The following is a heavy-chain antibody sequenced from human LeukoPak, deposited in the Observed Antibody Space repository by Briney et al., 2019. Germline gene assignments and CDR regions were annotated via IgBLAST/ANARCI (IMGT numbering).Heavy chain of an antibody. CDR1: GASISSGDYY. CDR2: IYYSGST. Sequence: SETLSLTCTVSGASISSGDYYWSWIRLPPGKGLEWIGYIYYSGSTYYNPSLKSRVTISVDTSKNQFSLKLSSVTAADTAVYYCARTKYYYGSGSPNWFDPWGQGTLVTVSS. CDR3: ARTKYYYGSGSPNWFDP. D-gene: IGHD3-10*01. V-gene: IGHV4-30-4*01. J-gene: IGHJ5*02.